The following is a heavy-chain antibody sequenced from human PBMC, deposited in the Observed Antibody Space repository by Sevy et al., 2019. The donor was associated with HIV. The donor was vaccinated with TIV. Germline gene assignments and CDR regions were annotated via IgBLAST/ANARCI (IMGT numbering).Heavy chain of an antibody. Sequence: GGSLRLSCAASGFTFSGSAMHWVRQAPGKGLEWVGRIRSKTNNYATEYGGSVKGRFIISRDDSKNKAYLQMNSLKIEDTAVYYCTRRVGSTSEIDYWGQGTLVTVSS. D-gene: IGHD2-2*01. CDR1: GFTFSGSA. CDR2: IRSKTNNYAT. CDR3: TRRVGSTSEIDY. J-gene: IGHJ4*02. V-gene: IGHV3-73*01.